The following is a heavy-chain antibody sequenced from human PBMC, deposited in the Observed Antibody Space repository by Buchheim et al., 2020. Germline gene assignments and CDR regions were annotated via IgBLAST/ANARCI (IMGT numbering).Heavy chain of an antibody. V-gene: IGHV3-30*18. Sequence: QVQLVESGGGVVQPGRSLRLSCAASGFTFSSYGMHWVRQAPGKGLEWVAVISYDGSNKYYADSVKGRFTISRDNSKNTLYLQMNSLRAEDTAVYYCAKDSSLSGGGNFYYYYGMDVWGQGTT. J-gene: IGHJ6*02. CDR2: ISYDGSNK. CDR1: GFTFSSYG. D-gene: IGHD4-23*01. CDR3: AKDSSLSGGGNFYYYYGMDV.